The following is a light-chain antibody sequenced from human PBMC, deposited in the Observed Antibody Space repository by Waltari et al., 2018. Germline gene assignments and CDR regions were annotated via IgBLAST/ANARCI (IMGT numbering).Light chain of an antibody. CDR2: WAS. CDR3: QQYYAIPRT. CDR1: QTVLYSSNNKNY. V-gene: IGKV4-1*01. Sequence: DIVMTQSPDSLAVSLGERATINCRSSQTVLYSSNNKNYLAWYQQRPGQPPKLLIYWASTRDSGVPDRFSGSGSGTDFTLTSSSLLPEDVAVYYCQQYYAIPRTFGQGTKVEIK. J-gene: IGKJ1*01.